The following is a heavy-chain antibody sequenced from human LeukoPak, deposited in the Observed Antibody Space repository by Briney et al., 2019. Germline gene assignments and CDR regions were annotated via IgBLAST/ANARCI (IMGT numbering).Heavy chain of an antibody. CDR1: GFTFSGFG. CDR3: AKSPVTGASFYYYMDV. Sequence: GRSLRHSCAASGFTFSGFGMQWVRQAPGKGLEWVALIWYDGTNKYYADSVKGRFTISRDNSKNTLYLQMNSLRAEDTAVYYCAKSPVTGASFYYYMDVWGKGTTVTVSS. V-gene: IGHV3-33*06. J-gene: IGHJ6*03. CDR2: IWYDGTNK. D-gene: IGHD1/OR15-1a*01.